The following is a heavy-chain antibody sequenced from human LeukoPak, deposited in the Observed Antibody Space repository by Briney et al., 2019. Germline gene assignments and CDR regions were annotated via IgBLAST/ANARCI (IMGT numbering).Heavy chain of an antibody. CDR2: IYYSGST. CDR3: AREELLAMVRGEGWFDP. V-gene: IGHV4-39*07. J-gene: IGHJ5*02. CDR1: GGSISSSSYY. Sequence: SETLSLTYTVSGGSISSSSYYWGWIRQPPGKGLEWIGSIYYSGSTYYNPSLKSRVTISVDTSKNQFSLKLSSVTAADTAVYYCAREELLAMVRGEGWFDPWGQGTLVTVSS. D-gene: IGHD3-10*01.